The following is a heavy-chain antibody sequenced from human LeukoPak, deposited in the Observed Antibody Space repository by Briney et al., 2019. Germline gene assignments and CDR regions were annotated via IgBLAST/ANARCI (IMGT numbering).Heavy chain of an antibody. Sequence: ASVKVSCKASGYTFTDYYMHWVRQTPGQGCEWMGWINPNDGDTNYAQKFQGRVTMTRDTSISTAHMEVSRLRSDDTAVYYCARANFLYCSSTTCLFDYWGQGTLVTVSS. CDR3: ARANFLYCSSTTCLFDY. J-gene: IGHJ4*02. D-gene: IGHD2-2*01. V-gene: IGHV1-2*02. CDR2: INPNDGDT. CDR1: GYTFTDYY.